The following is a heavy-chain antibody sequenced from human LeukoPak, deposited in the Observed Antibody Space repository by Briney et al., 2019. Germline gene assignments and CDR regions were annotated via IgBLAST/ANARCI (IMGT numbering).Heavy chain of an antibody. Sequence: GGSLRLSCAASGFTFSSYEMNWVRQAPGKGLEWVSYISSSGSTIYYADSVKGRFTISRDNAKNSLYLQMNSLRAEDTAVYYCARVSGSYYSAFDIWGQGTMVTVSS. CDR2: ISSSGSTI. D-gene: IGHD1-26*01. J-gene: IGHJ3*02. CDR3: ARVSGSYYSAFDI. V-gene: IGHV3-48*03. CDR1: GFTFSSYE.